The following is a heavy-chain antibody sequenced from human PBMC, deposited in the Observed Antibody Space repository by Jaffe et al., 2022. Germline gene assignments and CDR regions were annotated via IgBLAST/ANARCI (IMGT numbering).Heavy chain of an antibody. CDR3: AIYCGGDCYENWFDP. CDR2: INHSGST. Sequence: QVQLQQWGAGLLKPSETLSLTCAVYGGSFSGYYWSWIRQPPGKGLEWIGEINHSGSTNYNPSLKSRVTISVDTSKNQFSLKLSSVTAADTAVYYCAIYCGGDCYENWFDPWGQGTLVTVSS. V-gene: IGHV4-34*01. CDR1: GGSFSGYY. J-gene: IGHJ5*02. D-gene: IGHD2-21*02.